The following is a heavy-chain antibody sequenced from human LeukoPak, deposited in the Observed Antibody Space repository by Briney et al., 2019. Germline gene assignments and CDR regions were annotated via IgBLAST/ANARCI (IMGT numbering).Heavy chain of an antibody. D-gene: IGHD6-19*01. CDR2: IWYDGSNK. Sequence: GRSLRLSCAASGFTFSSYGIHWVRQAPGKGLEWVEVIWYDGSNKYYADSVKGRFTISRDNSKNTLYLQMNSLRAEDTAVYYCARDLSSGWYATLDYWGQGTLVTVSS. V-gene: IGHV3-33*01. CDR3: ARDLSSGWYATLDY. CDR1: GFTFSSYG. J-gene: IGHJ4*02.